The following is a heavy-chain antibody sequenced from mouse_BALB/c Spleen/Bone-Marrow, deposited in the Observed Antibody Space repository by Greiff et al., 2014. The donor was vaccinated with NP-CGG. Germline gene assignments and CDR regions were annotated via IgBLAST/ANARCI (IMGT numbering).Heavy chain of an antibody. J-gene: IGHJ1*01. V-gene: IGHV4-1*02. Sequence: EVQRVESGGGLVQPGGSLKLSCVASGFDFSRYWMSWVRQAPGKGLEWIGEINPDSSTINYTPSLKDKFIISRDNAKNTLYLQMSKVRSEDTALYYCVLLGYYGYPDVWGAGTTVPIPS. CDR2: INPDSSTI. CDR1: GFDFSRYW. D-gene: IGHD2-3*01. CDR3: VLLGYYGYPDV.